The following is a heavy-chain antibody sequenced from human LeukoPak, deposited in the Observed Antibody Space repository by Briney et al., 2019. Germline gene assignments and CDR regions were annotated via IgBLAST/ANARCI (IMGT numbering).Heavy chain of an antibody. V-gene: IGHV3-30*18. CDR1: GFNFATYG. J-gene: IGHJ4*02. CDR3: AKDGYGYVY. Sequence: GGSLRLSCVASGFNFATYGMSWVRQAPGKGLEWVAVISYDGSNKYYADSVKGRFTISRDNSKNTLYLQMNSLRAEDTAVYYCAKDGYGYVYWGQGTLVTVSS. D-gene: IGHD5-18*01. CDR2: ISYDGSNK.